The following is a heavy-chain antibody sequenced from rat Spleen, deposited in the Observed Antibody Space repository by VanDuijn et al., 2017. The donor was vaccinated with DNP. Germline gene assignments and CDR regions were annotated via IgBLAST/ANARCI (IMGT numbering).Heavy chain of an antibody. V-gene: IGHV5S23*01. CDR3: ARHGDYGGYYFDY. CDR2: ISNRGEYT. D-gene: IGHD1-11*01. J-gene: IGHJ2*01. Sequence: EVQLVESGGDLVQPGRSLILSCAASGFPFSDYYMAWVRQAQTKGLEWVASISNRGEYTHYRDSVKGRFTVSRDDAKSSLYLEMNSLRSDDTAAYYCARHGDYGGYYFDYWGQGVMVTVSS. CDR1: GFPFSDYY.